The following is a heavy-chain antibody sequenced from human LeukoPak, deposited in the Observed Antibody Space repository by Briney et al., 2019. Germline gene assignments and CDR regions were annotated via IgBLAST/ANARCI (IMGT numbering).Heavy chain of an antibody. Sequence: SETLSLTCAVYGGSFSSYYWSWIRQPPGKGLEWIGEINHSGSTNYNPSLKSRVTISVDTSKNQFSLKLSSVTAADTAVYYCARATYSGSLNYWGQGTLVTVSS. J-gene: IGHJ4*02. D-gene: IGHD1-26*01. CDR2: INHSGST. CDR3: ARATYSGSLNY. CDR1: GGSFSSYY. V-gene: IGHV4-34*01.